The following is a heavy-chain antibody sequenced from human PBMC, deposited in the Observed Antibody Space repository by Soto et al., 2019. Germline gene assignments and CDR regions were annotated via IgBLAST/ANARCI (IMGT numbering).Heavy chain of an antibody. CDR3: TIGASAGRRDF. CDR2: IDPEDGKT. J-gene: IGHJ4*02. Sequence: ASVKVSCKASGFTFSDLSIHWVRQSPGKGIEWMGGIDPEDGKTIYAPKFQGRITMTEDSSSDTAYLEVNKLMSNDTAFYYCTIGASAGRRDFWGQGTLVTVSS. CDR1: GFTFSDLS. V-gene: IGHV1-24*01. D-gene: IGHD6-13*01.